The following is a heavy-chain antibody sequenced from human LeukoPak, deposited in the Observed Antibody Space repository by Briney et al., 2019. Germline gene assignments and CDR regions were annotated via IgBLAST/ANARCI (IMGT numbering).Heavy chain of an antibody. CDR2: ISGSGGSA. J-gene: IGHJ4*01. Sequence: GGSLSLSCAASGFTFNSYAMYCVRQAPGKGLEWISGISGSGGSAHYADSVRGRFPISRDNSKNTMYLQMNSLRAEDTDVYDCGKTTAGYSCGRFPGWDFYDWGHGTLVT. D-gene: IGHD6-19*01. CDR1: GFTFNSYA. CDR3: GKTTAGYSCGRFPGWDFYD. V-gene: IGHV3-23*01.